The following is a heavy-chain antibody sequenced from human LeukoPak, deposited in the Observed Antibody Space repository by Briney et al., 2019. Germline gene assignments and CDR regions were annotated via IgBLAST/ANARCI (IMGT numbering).Heavy chain of an antibody. J-gene: IGHJ4*02. Sequence: ASVKVSCKASGGTFSSYAISWVRQAPGQGLEWMGWISAYNGNTNYTQKLQGRVTMTTDTSTSTAYMELRSLRSDDTAVYYCASMGYCSSTSCRSFDYWGQGTLVTVSS. V-gene: IGHV1-18*01. CDR1: GGTFSSYA. CDR2: ISAYNGNT. CDR3: ASMGYCSSTSCRSFDY. D-gene: IGHD2-2*01.